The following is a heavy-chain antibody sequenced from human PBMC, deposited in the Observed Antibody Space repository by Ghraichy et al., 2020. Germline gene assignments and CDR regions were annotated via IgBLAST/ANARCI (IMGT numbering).Heavy chain of an antibody. J-gene: IGHJ6*03. CDR1: GFTFSSYA. CDR3: AKVGSGDFDWLHPRYYYYYYMDV. CDR2: ISGSGGST. Sequence: GESLNISCAASGFTFSSYAMSWVRQAPGKGLEWVSAISGSGGSTYYADSVKGRFTISRDNSKNTLYLQMNSLRAEDTAVYYCAKVGSGDFDWLHPRYYYYYYMDVWGKGTTVTVSS. D-gene: IGHD3-9*01. V-gene: IGHV3-23*01.